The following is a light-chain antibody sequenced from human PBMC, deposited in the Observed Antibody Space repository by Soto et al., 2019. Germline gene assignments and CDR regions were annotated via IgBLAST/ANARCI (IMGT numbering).Light chain of an antibody. CDR2: AAS. CDR3: LQHHSYPWT. J-gene: IGKJ1*01. CDR1: QAISHF. V-gene: IGKV1-17*03. Sequence: DIQMTQSPSTLSASVGDIVTITCRASQAISHFLAWFQQKPGKVPRRLIYAASSLQSGVPSRFSGSGSGTEFTLTISSLQPEDFATYYCLQHHSYPWTFGQGTKVDIK.